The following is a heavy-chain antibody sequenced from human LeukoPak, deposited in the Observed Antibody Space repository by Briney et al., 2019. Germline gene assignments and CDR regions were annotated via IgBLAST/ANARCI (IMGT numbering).Heavy chain of an antibody. J-gene: IGHJ5*01. CDR3: ARASGSYWWFDS. CDR1: GYTFTGYY. Sequence: GASVKVSCKASGYTFTGYYMHWVRQASGQGLEWMGWINPNSGGTNYAQKFQGSVTMTRDTSISTAYMELNRLRSDDTAVYYCARASGSYWWFDSWGQGTLVTVSS. V-gene: IGHV1-2*02. CDR2: INPNSGGT. D-gene: IGHD1-26*01.